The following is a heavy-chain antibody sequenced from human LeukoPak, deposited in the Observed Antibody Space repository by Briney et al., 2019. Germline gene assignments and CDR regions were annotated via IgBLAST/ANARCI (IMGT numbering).Heavy chain of an antibody. CDR1: GGSISSGDYY. J-gene: IGHJ4*02. Sequence: SETLSLTCTVSGGSISSGDYYWSWIRQPPGKGLEWIGYIYYSGSTYYNPSLKSRVTISVDTSKNQFSLKLNSVTAADTAVYYCVRDSLHSSGWFDYWGQGTLVTVSS. D-gene: IGHD6-19*01. CDR2: IYYSGST. CDR3: VRDSLHSSGWFDY. V-gene: IGHV4-30-4*02.